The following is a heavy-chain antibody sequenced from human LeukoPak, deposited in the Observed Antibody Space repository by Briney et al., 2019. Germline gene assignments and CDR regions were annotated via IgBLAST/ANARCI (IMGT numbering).Heavy chain of an antibody. D-gene: IGHD2-2*01. CDR2: IYYSGST. J-gene: IGHJ5*02. V-gene: IGHV4-39*01. CDR1: GGSISSSSYF. Sequence: SETLSLPCTVSGGSISSSSYFWGWIRQPPGKGLEWIGFIYYSGSTYYNSSLKSRLTISVDTSKNQFSLKLSSVTATDTAVYYCARRGYCSSTSCYEYWFDPWGQGTLVTVSS. CDR3: ARRGYCSSTSCYEYWFDP.